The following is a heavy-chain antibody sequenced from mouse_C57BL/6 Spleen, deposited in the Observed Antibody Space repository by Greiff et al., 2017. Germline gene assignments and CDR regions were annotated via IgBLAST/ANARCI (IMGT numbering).Heavy chain of an antibody. V-gene: IGHV1-69*01. D-gene: IGHD1-1*01. Sequence: QVQLQQPGAELVMPGASVKLSCKASGYTFTSYWMHWVKQRPGQGLEWIGEIDPSDSYPNYNQKFKGKSTLTVDKSSSTAYMQLSSLTSEDSAVYYCARGTVVAHYYAMDYWGQGTSVTVSS. CDR1: GYTFTSYW. CDR2: IDPSDSYP. J-gene: IGHJ4*01. CDR3: ARGTVVAHYYAMDY.